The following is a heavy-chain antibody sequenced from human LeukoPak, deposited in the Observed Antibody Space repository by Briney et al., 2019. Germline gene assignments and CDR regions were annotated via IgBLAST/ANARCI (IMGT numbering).Heavy chain of an antibody. V-gene: IGHV3-48*01. D-gene: IGHD1-14*01. Sequence: PGGSLRLSCAASVFTFSSYSMNWVRPAPGKGLEWVSYISNMSSTIYYVGFVKGRFRISRENAKNSLYLQMNSLRAEDTAVDYCARDTGYDYWGQGTLVTVSS. CDR3: ARDTGYDY. J-gene: IGHJ4*02. CDR2: ISNMSSTI. CDR1: VFTFSSYS.